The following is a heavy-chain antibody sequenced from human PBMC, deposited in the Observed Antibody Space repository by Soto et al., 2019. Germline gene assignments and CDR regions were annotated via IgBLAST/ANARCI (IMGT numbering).Heavy chain of an antibody. J-gene: IGHJ6*02. V-gene: IGHV3-30-3*01. CDR2: ISYDGSNK. D-gene: IGHD2-2*01. CDR3: ASPACSSTSCYGSLNYYYGMDV. Sequence: GGSLRLSCAASGFTHSSYAMHWVRQAPGKGLEWVAVISYDGSNKYYADSVKGRFTISRDNSKNTLYLQMNSLRAEDTAVYYCASPACSSTSCYGSLNYYYGMDVWGQGTTVTVSS. CDR1: GFTHSSYA.